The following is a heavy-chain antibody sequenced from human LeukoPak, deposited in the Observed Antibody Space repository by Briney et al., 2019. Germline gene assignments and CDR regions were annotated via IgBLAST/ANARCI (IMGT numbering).Heavy chain of an antibody. CDR2: ISGSGGST. D-gene: IGHD3-22*01. V-gene: IGHV3-23*01. CDR1: GFTFSSYA. CDR3: AKAPAPYYYDSSGYSDY. J-gene: IGHJ4*02. Sequence: GGSLRLSCAASGFTFSSYAMSWVRQAPGKGLEWVSAISGSGGSTYYADSVKGRFTISRDNSKNTLYLQMNSLRAEDTAVYYCAKAPAPYYYDSSGYSDYWGQGTPVTVSS.